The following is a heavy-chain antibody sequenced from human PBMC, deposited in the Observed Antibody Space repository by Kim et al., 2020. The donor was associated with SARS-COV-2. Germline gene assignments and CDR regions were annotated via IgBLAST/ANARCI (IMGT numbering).Heavy chain of an antibody. V-gene: IGHV1-2*02. Sequence: ASVKVSCKASGYTFIGYYMHWVRQAPGQGLEWMGWINPNRGGTNYAQQCQGRVTMTRDTSISTAYMELSGLRSDDTAVYYWASGKDSGRDVGPFDYWGQGTLVTVSS. CDR3: ASGKDSGRDVGPFDY. CDR1: GYTFIGYY. CDR2: INPNRGGT. D-gene: IGHD6-19*01. J-gene: IGHJ4*02.